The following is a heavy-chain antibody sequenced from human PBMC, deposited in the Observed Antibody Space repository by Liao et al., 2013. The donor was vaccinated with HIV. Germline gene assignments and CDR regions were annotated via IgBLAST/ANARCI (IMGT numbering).Heavy chain of an antibody. J-gene: IGHJ6*03. CDR3: ARGEKGYSTGYYYMDV. V-gene: IGHV4-34*01. Sequence: QVQLQQWGAGLLKPSETLSLTCAVYGGSFSGYYWSWIRQPPGKELEWIGEINHSGSTNYNPSLKSRVTISVDTSKNQFSLKLSSVTAADTAVYYCARGEKGYSTGYYYMDVWGKGTTVTVSS. CDR1: GGSFSGYY. CDR2: INHSGST. D-gene: IGHD6-19*01.